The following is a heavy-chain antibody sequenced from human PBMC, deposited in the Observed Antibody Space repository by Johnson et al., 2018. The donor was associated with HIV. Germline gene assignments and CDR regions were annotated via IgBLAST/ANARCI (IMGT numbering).Heavy chain of an antibody. J-gene: IGHJ3*02. Sequence: VQLVESGGGLVQPCRSLRLSCAASGFTFDDYAMHWVRQAPGKGLEWVSGISWNSGSIGYADSVKGRFTISRDNSKNTLYLQMNSLRAEDTAVYYCARDPPSYGSGSYFRAFDIWGQGTMVTVYS. CDR3: ARDPPSYGSGSYFRAFDI. D-gene: IGHD3-10*01. CDR2: ISWNSGSI. CDR1: GFTFDDYA. V-gene: IGHV3-9*01.